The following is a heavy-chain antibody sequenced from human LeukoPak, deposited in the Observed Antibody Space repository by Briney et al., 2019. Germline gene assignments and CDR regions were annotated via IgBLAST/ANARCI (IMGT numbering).Heavy chain of an antibody. V-gene: IGHV1-46*01. Sequence: ASVKVSRKASGYTFTSYYMHWVRQAPGQGLEWMGIINPSGGSTSYAQKFQGRVTMTRDMSTSTVYMELSSLRSEDTAVYYCARGLQENLAWLQAFSAFDIWGQGTMVTVSS. CDR3: ARGLQENLAWLQAFSAFDI. D-gene: IGHD6-19*01. J-gene: IGHJ3*02. CDR2: INPSGGST. CDR1: GYTFTSYY.